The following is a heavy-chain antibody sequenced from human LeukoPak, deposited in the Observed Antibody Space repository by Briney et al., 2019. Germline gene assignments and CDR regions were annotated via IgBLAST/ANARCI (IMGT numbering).Heavy chain of an antibody. J-gene: IGHJ4*02. CDR2: IAFDGSRK. CDR1: GFTFSGYG. CDR3: ARDHEWGRAYFDY. V-gene: IGHV3-30*03. D-gene: IGHD1-26*01. Sequence: GRSLRLSCAASGFTFSGYGMHWVRQAPGKGLEWVTGIAFDGSRKHYADSVKGRFTISRDNSKNTLYLQMNSLRAEDTAVYYCARDHEWGRAYFDYWGQGTLVTVSS.